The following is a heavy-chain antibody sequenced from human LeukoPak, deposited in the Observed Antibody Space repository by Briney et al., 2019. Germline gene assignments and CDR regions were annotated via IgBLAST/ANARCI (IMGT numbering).Heavy chain of an antibody. J-gene: IGHJ4*02. CDR3: ARDRVPNWYDSSGYYGRD. V-gene: IGHV1-8*03. CDR1: GYTFTSYD. Sequence: ASVKVSCKASGYTFTSYDINWVRQATGQGLEWMGWMNPNSGNTGYAQKFQGRVTITRNTSISTAYMELSSLRSDDTAVYYCARDRVPNWYDSSGYYGRDWGQGTLVTVSS. CDR2: MNPNSGNT. D-gene: IGHD3-22*01.